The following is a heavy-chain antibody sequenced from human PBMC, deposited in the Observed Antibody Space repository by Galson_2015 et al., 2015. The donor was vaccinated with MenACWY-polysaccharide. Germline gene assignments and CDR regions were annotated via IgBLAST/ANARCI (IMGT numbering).Heavy chain of an antibody. D-gene: IGHD3-22*01. J-gene: IGHJ3*02. V-gene: IGHV4-39*07. Sequence: ETLSLTCSVSGASITTGLYYLGWLRQLPGKGLEWLGSIFYNGNTYYNPSLESRAAVSADTSKSQFFLRLTSMTAADTAVYFCARAAHYEPFNIWGQGTLVTVSS. CDR3: ARAAHYEPFNI. CDR1: GASITTGLYY. CDR2: IFYNGNT.